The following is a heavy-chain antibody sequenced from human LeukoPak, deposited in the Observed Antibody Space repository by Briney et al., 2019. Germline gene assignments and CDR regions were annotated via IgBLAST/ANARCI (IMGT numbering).Heavy chain of an antibody. V-gene: IGHV4-30-2*01. D-gene: IGHD2-21*02. Sequence: SQTLSLTCAVSGGSISSGGYSWSWIRQPPGKGLEWIGYIYHSGSTYYNPSLKSRVTISVDRSKNQFSLKLSSVTAADTAVYYCVRDGQNCGGDCYADYWGQGTLVTVSS. CDR2: IYHSGST. CDR1: GGSISSGGYS. J-gene: IGHJ4*02. CDR3: VRDGQNCGGDCYADY.